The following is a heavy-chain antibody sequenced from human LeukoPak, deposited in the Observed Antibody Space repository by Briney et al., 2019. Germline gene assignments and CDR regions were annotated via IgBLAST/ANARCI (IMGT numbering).Heavy chain of an antibody. J-gene: IGHJ5*02. CDR1: GGSISDYY. CDR3: ARNSYYYQTHDT. Sequence: PSETLSLTCAVSGGSISDYYWGWIRQPPGKGLGWIGYIHSSGSANYKPSLKSRVTISVDTSKNQCSLKVSSVTAADTAKYYCARNSYYYQTHDTWGQGTLVTVSS. D-gene: IGHD3-10*01. V-gene: IGHV4-59*08. CDR2: IHSSGSA.